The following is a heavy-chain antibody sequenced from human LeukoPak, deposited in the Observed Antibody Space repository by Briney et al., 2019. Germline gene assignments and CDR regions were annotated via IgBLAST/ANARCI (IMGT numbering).Heavy chain of an antibody. CDR1: GGSISSGSYY. D-gene: IGHD5-18*01. Sequence: SETLSLTCTVSGGSISSGSYYWGWIRQPPGKGLEWIGSIYYSGTTYYNPSLKSRLTISVDTSNNQFSLRLSSVTAADTAVYYSARQIQLWLRYFDYWGPGTLVTVSS. CDR3: ARQIQLWLRYFDY. V-gene: IGHV4-39*01. CDR2: IYYSGTT. J-gene: IGHJ4*02.